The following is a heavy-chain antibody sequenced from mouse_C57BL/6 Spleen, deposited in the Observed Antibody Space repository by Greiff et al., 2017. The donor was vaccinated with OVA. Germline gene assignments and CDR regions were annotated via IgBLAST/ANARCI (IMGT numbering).Heavy chain of an antibody. D-gene: IGHD2-10*01. Sequence: VQLQQSGAELVKPGASVKLSCTASGFNIKDYYMHWVKQRPEQGLEWIGRIDPEDGETKYAPKFQGKATITADTSSNTAYLQLSSLTSEDTAVYDCARSYYGNYDYYAMDYWGQGTSVTVSS. CDR2: IDPEDGET. J-gene: IGHJ4*01. CDR1: GFNIKDYY. V-gene: IGHV14-2*01. CDR3: ARSYYGNYDYYAMDY.